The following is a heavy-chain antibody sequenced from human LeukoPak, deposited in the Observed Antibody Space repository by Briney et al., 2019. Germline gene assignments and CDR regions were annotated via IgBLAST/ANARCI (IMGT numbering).Heavy chain of an antibody. Sequence: GGSLRRYCAGSGFTFSSYARSWVGQAQGEGLEWVSAISGSGGSTYYAVCVKGRFTISRHNSKNTLYLQMNSLRAEDTAVYYCATRDSVYDLFPTDYWGQGTLLTVSS. D-gene: IGHD5/OR15-5a*01. CDR3: ATRDSVYDLFPTDY. CDR1: GFTFSSYA. CDR2: ISGSGGST. V-gene: IGHV3-23*01. J-gene: IGHJ4*02.